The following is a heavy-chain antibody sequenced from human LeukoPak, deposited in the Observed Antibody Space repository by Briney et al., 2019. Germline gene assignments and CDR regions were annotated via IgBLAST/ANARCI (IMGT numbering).Heavy chain of an antibody. J-gene: IGHJ6*03. V-gene: IGHV4-59*01. CDR3: AREAPYCCSTSCPYYYYYYYMDV. CDR1: GGSISSYY. D-gene: IGHD2-2*01. CDR2: IYYSGST. Sequence: PSETLSLTCTVSGGSISSYYWSWIRQPPGKGLEWIGYIYYSGSTNYNPSLKSRVTISVDTSKNQFSLKLSSVTAADTAVYYCAREAPYCCSTSCPYYYYYYYMDVWGKGTTVTVSS.